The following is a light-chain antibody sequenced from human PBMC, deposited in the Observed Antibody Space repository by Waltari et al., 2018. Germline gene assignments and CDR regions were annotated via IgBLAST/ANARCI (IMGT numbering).Light chain of an antibody. CDR3: QQYYSHPPT. CDR2: AAS. J-gene: IGKJ1*01. CDR1: TGISSY. V-gene: IGKV1-8*01. Sequence: AIRITQSPSSLSASTGDRVTITCRASTGISSYLAWYQQKPGKAPKFLIYAASTLQSGVPSRFSGSGSGTDFTLTISCLQSEDFASYYCQQYYSHPPTFGQGTKVENK.